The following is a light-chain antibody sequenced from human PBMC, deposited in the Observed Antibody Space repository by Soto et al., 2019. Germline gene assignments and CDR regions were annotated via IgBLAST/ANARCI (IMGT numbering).Light chain of an antibody. V-gene: IGLV1-51*02. J-gene: IGLJ2*01. Sequence: QSVLTQPPSVSAAPGQTVTISCSGSNSNIGTNYVAWYQQLPDTAPKLLIYENNVRPSGIPDRFSGSKSGSSSTLGITGLQTGDEADYYCGTWDSSLSAGVFGGGTKLTVL. CDR3: GTWDSSLSAGV. CDR1: NSNIGTNY. CDR2: ENN.